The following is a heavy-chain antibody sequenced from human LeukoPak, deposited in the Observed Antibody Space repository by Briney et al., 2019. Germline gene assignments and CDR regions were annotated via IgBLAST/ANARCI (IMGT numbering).Heavy chain of an antibody. CDR3: ARYCGSENYCISY. V-gene: IGHV4-38-2*02. D-gene: IGHD3-10*01. CDR1: GYSISSGYY. Sequence: SETLSLTCTVSGYSISSGYYWGWIRQPPGKGLEWIGEINHSGTITYKPSLKSRLTISADTSKNQFSLKLSSVTAADTAVYYCARYCGSENYCISYWGQGTLVTVSS. J-gene: IGHJ4*01. CDR2: INHSGTI.